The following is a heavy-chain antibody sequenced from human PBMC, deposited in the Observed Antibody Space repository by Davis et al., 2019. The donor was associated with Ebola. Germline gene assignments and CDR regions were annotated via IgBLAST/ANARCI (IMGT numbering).Heavy chain of an antibody. V-gene: IGHV1-18*01. CDR1: GYTFTSYG. D-gene: IGHD3-3*01. Sequence: ASVKVSCKASGYTFTSYGISWVRQAPGQGLEWMGWISAYNGNTNYAQKLQGRVTMTTDTSTSTAYMELRSLRSDDTAVYYCARWGTIFGVVINLYYYYYGMDVWGQGTTVTVSS. CDR2: ISAYNGNT. CDR3: ARWGTIFGVVINLYYYYYGMDV. J-gene: IGHJ6*02.